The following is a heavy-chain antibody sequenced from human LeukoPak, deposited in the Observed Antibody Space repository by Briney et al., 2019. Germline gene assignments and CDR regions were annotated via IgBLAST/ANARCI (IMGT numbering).Heavy chain of an antibody. CDR3: AREGIVVVPAARYYYYYGMDV. Sequence: PGGSLRLSCTASGFIFSDYYMSWIRQAPGKGLEWVSYISGSGNTIYYADSVKGRFTISRDNAKNSLYLQMNSLRAEDTAVYYCAREGIVVVPAARYYYYYGMDVWGQGTTVTVSS. D-gene: IGHD2-2*01. V-gene: IGHV3-11*01. CDR1: GFIFSDYY. J-gene: IGHJ6*02. CDR2: ISGSGNTI.